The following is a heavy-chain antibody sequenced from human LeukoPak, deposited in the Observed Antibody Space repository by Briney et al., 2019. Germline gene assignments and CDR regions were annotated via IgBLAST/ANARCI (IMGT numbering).Heavy chain of an antibody. CDR2: ITTSGGAK. CDR3: ARTRSGGYLTLDY. J-gene: IGHJ4*02. Sequence: GGSLRLSCAASGFTFSSYSMNWVRQAPGKGLEWISYITTSGGAKNYADSVKGRFTISRDNAENSLYLQMSSLRAEDTAVYYCARTRSGGYLTLDYWGQGTLVTVSS. CDR1: GFTFSSYS. V-gene: IGHV3-48*01. D-gene: IGHD3-22*01.